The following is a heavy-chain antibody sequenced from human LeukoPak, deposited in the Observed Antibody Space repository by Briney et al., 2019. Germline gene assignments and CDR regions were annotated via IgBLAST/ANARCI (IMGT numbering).Heavy chain of an antibody. CDR3: ARATTPNYGSGSYEI. CDR2: IDPSDSYT. Sequence: GESLRISCKGSGYSFASYWISWVRQMPGKGLEWMGRIDPSDSYTNYSPSFQSHVTISADKSISTAYLQWSSLKASDTAMYYCARATTPNYGSGSYEIWGQGTMVTVSS. V-gene: IGHV5-10-1*01. D-gene: IGHD3-10*01. CDR1: GYSFASYW. J-gene: IGHJ3*02.